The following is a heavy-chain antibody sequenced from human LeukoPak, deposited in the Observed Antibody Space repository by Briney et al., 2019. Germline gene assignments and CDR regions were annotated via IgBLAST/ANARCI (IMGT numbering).Heavy chain of an antibody. Sequence: PGGSLRLSCAASGFTFSSYWMSWVRQAPGKGLEWVANIKQDGSEKYYVDSVKGRFTISRDNSKNTLDLQMNSLRAEDTAVYYCAKDELLLSFEDWGQGTLVTVSS. CDR1: GFTFSSYW. CDR3: AKDELLLSFED. CDR2: IKQDGSEK. D-gene: IGHD3-10*01. V-gene: IGHV3-7*03. J-gene: IGHJ4*02.